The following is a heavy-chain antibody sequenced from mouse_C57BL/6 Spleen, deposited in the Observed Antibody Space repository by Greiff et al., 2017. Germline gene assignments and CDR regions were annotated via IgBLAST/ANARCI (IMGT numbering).Heavy chain of an antibody. CDR2: IHPNSGST. CDR1: GYTFTSYW. V-gene: IGHV1-64*01. CDR3: ARKEAYSDAMDD. D-gene: IGHD2-10*01. Sequence: QVQLQQPGAELVKPGASVKLSCKASGYTFTSYWMHWVKQRPGQGLEWIGMIHPNSGSTNYNEKFKSKATLTVDKSSSTAYMQLSSLTSEDSAVYYCARKEAYSDAMDDWGQGTSVTVSS. J-gene: IGHJ4*01.